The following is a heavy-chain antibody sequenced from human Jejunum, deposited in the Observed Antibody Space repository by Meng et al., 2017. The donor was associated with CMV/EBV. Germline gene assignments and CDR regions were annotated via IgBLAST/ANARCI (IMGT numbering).Heavy chain of an antibody. Sequence: QGRLGGSGGGVVQPGGSLRLSCAASGFTFSSDGMHWVRQAPGRGPEWVAFIEYDGSDKYYADSMKGRFTISRDNSKNTMYLQMTSLKAEDTALYYCAKDVDHWGQGTLVTVSS. CDR3: AKDVDH. V-gene: IGHV3-30*02. CDR2: IEYDGSDK. CDR1: GFTFSSDG. J-gene: IGHJ4*02.